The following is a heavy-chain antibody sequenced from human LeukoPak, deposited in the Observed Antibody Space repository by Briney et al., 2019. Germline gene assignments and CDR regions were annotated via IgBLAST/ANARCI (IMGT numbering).Heavy chain of an antibody. CDR1: GLTFSTYG. J-gene: IGHJ4*02. CDR3: AKRHNSGWYLFEF. Sequence: PGGSLRLSCAASGLTFSTYGMHWVRQAPGKGLERVAVISYDGSNKYYADSVKGRFTISRDNSKDTLDLQMNSLRAEDTAVYYCAKRHNSGWYLFEFWGQGTLVTVSS. V-gene: IGHV3-30*18. D-gene: IGHD6-19*01. CDR2: ISYDGSNK.